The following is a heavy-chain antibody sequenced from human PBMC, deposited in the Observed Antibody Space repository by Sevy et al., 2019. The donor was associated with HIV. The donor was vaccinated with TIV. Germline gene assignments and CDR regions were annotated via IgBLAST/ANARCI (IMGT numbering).Heavy chain of an antibody. Sequence: GGSLRLSCAASGFTVNSNYMTWVRQAPGKGLEGVSVIHSDDTTYHADSVKDRFTISRDNFKNTLYLHMSSLRAEDTAVYYCARGKSGYGYALNYWGHGTLVTVSS. CDR3: ARGKSGYGYALNY. V-gene: IGHV3-66*01. D-gene: IGHD5-18*01. CDR1: GFTVNSNY. CDR2: IHSDDTT. J-gene: IGHJ4*01.